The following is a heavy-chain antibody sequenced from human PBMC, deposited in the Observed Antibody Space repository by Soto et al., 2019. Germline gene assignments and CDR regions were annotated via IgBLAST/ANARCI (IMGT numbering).Heavy chain of an antibody. D-gene: IGHD3-3*01. CDR3: ARERDFWSGYYLDY. Sequence: ASVKVSCKASGYTFTSYAMHWVRQAPGQRLEWMGWINAGNGNTKYSQKFQGRVTITRDTSASTAYMELSSLRSEDTVVYYCARERDFWSGYYLDYWGQGTLVTVSS. CDR2: INAGNGNT. CDR1: GYTFTSYA. J-gene: IGHJ4*02. V-gene: IGHV1-3*01.